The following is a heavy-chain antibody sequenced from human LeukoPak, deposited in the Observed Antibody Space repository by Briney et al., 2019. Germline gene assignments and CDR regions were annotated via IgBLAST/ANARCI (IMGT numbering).Heavy chain of an antibody. CDR1: GFTFSNYA. D-gene: IGHD3-22*01. CDR2: ISDSGENL. J-gene: IGHJ4*02. CDR3: AKVLYYYDSSGRYYYFDY. V-gene: IGHV3-23*01. Sequence: HAGGSLRLSCAASGFTFSNYAMTWVRQAPGKGLEWVSTISDSGENLYYADSVKGRFTISRDNSKNTLFLQLNSLRAEDSAVYRCAKVLYYYDSSGRYYYFDYWGQGTLVSVSS.